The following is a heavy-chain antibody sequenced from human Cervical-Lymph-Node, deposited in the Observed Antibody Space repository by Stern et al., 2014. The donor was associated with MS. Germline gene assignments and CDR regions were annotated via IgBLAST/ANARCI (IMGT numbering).Heavy chain of an antibody. CDR1: GYSFSSHW. CDR3: ATMSSFCRGGSCYPYYFDY. V-gene: IGHV5-51*01. J-gene: IGHJ4*02. D-gene: IGHD2-15*01. CDR2: IYPGDSDS. Sequence: EVQLVESGADMKKPGESLKISCKASGYSFSSHWIGWVRQMPGKGLEWMGVIYPGDSDSSYRPSFQGKVTMSADTSIRTAYLQWSSLKASDTAIYYCATMSSFCRGGSCYPYYFDYWGQGTLVTVSS.